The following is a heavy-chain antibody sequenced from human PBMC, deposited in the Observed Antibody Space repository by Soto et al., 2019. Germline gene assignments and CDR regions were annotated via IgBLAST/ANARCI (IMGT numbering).Heavy chain of an antibody. CDR1: GGSFSCYY. CDR3: ARWIRYYYGMDA. V-gene: IGHV4-34*01. J-gene: IGHJ6*02. Sequence: SETLSLTCAVYGGSFSCYYWIWIRQPPGKGLEWIGEINHSGSTNYNPSLKSRVTISVDTSKNQFSLKLSSVTAADTAVYYCARWIRYYYGMDAWGQGTTVTVSS. CDR2: INHSGST. D-gene: IGHD2-2*03.